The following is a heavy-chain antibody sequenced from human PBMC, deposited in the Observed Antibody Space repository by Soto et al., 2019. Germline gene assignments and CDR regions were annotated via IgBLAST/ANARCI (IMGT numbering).Heavy chain of an antibody. D-gene: IGHD2-21*02. CDR2: ISLYHHST. CDR3: ARELYSCGGDCPYYMDY. J-gene: IGHJ4*02. V-gene: IGHV1-46*01. CDR1: GYPFTDYF. Sequence: ASLKVSCKTSGYPFTDYFIHWVRQAPGQGLEWMGIISLYHHSTSYAQKFQGRLTVTADTSTTTVYMDLSSLTSEDSAVYWCARELYSCGGDCPYYMDYWGQGTLVTVSS.